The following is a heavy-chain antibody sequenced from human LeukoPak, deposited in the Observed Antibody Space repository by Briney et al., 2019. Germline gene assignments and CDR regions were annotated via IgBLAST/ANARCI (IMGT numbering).Heavy chain of an antibody. Sequence: PGGSLRLSCAASGFSFNTFVMSWVRQAPGKGLEWVSSISSSGGTTYYADSVKGRFTISRDNSKNTLYLQTNSLRAEDTALYYCAISGQLDYWGQGTLVTVSS. CDR3: AISGQLDY. D-gene: IGHD6-13*01. V-gene: IGHV3-23*01. CDR1: GFSFNTFV. J-gene: IGHJ4*02. CDR2: ISSSGGTT.